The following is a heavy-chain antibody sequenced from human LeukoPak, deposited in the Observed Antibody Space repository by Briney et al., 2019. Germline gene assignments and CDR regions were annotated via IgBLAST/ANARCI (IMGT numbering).Heavy chain of an antibody. CDR3: ARGGRRDRSGGSCYVAY. D-gene: IGHD2-15*01. Sequence: GASVKVSCKASRYTFTGYYMHWVRQAPGQGLEWMGWINPNSGGTNYAQKFQGRVTMTRDTSISTAYMELSRLRSDDTAVYYCARGGRRDRSGGSCYVAYWGQGTLVTVSS. J-gene: IGHJ4*02. V-gene: IGHV1-2*02. CDR1: RYTFTGYY. CDR2: INPNSGGT.